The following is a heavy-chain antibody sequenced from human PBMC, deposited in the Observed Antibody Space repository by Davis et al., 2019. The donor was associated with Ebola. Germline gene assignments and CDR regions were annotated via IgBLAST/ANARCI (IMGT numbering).Heavy chain of an antibody. D-gene: IGHD1-26*01. Sequence: MPGGSLRLSCTVSGGSINSYYWSWIRQPPGKGLEWIGYIYYSGSTNYNPSLRSRVTISLDTSKNQFSLKVTSVTAADTAVYYCARPLDLVGATYFDFWGPGTLVTVSS. CDR2: IYYSGST. CDR3: ARPLDLVGATYFDF. J-gene: IGHJ4*02. CDR1: GGSINSYY. V-gene: IGHV4-59*01.